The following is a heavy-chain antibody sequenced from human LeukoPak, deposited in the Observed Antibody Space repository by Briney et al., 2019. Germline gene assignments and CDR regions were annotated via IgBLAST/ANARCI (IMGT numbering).Heavy chain of an antibody. Sequence: GGSLRLSCAASGFTVSSNYMSWVRQAPGKGLEWVANIKNDGSKKYYVDSVKGRFTISGDNAKNSLYLQMNSLRVEDTAVYYCASLNNDDYWGQGTLVTVPS. CDR2: IKNDGSKK. V-gene: IGHV3-7*01. D-gene: IGHD1-1*01. CDR3: ASLNNDDY. J-gene: IGHJ4*02. CDR1: GFTVSSNY.